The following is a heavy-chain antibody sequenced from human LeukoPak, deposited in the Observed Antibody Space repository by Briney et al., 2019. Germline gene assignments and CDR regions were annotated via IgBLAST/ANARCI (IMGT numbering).Heavy chain of an antibody. CDR1: GGSFSGYY. V-gene: IGHV4-34*01. CDR3: ARGVFGRFDP. J-gene: IGHJ5*02. Sequence: PSETLSLTCVVYGGSFSGYYWNWIRQSPGKGLEWIGEINQSGSTNYNPSLKSRVTISVDASKNQFSLKLNSVTAADTAAYYCARGVFGRFDPWGQGTLVTVSS. CDR2: INQSGST. D-gene: IGHD3-10*01.